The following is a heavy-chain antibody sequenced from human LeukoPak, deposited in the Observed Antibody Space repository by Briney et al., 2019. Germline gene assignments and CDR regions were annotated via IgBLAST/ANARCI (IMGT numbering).Heavy chain of an antibody. D-gene: IGHD3-3*01. Sequence: GGSLRLSCAASGFTFSSYAMSWVRQAPGKGLEWVSAISGSGGSTYYADSVKGRFTISRDNSKNTLYLQMYSLRAEDTAVYYCAKDVFGADFWSGYYPHYWGQGTLVTVSS. J-gene: IGHJ4*02. CDR2: ISGSGGST. CDR3: AKDVFGADFWSGYYPHY. V-gene: IGHV3-23*01. CDR1: GFTFSSYA.